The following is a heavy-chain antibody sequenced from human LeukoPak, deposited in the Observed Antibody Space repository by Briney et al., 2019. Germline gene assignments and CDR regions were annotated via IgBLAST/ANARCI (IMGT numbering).Heavy chain of an antibody. J-gene: IGHJ6*04. D-gene: IGHD2-2*01. CDR2: IIPIFGTA. CDR3: ATRSAGGYQLLSSYYYYGMDV. V-gene: IGHV1-69*06. CDR1: GGTFSSYA. Sequence: SVKVSCKASGGTFSSYAISWVRQAPGQGLEWMGGIIPIFGTANYAQKFQGRVTITADKSTSTAYMELSSLRSEDTAVYYCATRSAGGYQLLSSYYYYGMDVWGKGTTVTVSS.